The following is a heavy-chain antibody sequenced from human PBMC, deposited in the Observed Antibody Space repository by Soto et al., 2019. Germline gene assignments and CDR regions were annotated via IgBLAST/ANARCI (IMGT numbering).Heavy chain of an antibody. J-gene: IGHJ6*03. CDR2: IIPILGLA. CDR3: AKSTVEGLGHHYYYMDV. CDR1: GGTFSSFT. Sequence: GASVKVSCKASGGTFSSFTFSWVRQAPGQGLEWMGRIIPILGLAVYAQKFQGRVTITADKSTDTAYMELSSLRSEDTAVYYCAKSTVEGLGHHYYYMDVWGKGNAVTVSS. D-gene: IGHD3-16*01. V-gene: IGHV1-69*02.